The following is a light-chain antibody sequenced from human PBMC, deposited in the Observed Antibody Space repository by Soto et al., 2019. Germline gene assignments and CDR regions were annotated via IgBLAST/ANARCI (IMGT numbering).Light chain of an antibody. V-gene: IGLV2-14*03. CDR3: SSYTSSSTRV. CDR2: DIR. Sequence: QSALTQPASVSGSPGQSITISCTGTSSDVGGYKYVSGYQQHPGKAPKLMIYDIRNRPSGVSNRFSGSKSGNTASLTISGLQAEDEADYYCSSYTSSSTRVFGTGTKLTVL. J-gene: IGLJ1*01. CDR1: SSDVGGYKY.